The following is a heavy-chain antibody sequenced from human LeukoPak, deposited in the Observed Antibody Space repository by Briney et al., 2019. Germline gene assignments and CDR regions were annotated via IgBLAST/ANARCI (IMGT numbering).Heavy chain of an antibody. CDR2: IKQDGSEK. V-gene: IGHV3-7*01. J-gene: IGHJ4*02. CDR1: GFTFSSYW. Sequence: HPGGSLRLSCAASGFTFSSYWMSWVRQAPGKGLEWVANIKQDGSEKYYVDSVKGRFTISRDNAKNSLYLQMNSLRAEDTAVYYCARDIAVAGTGFFGYWGQGTLVTVSS. D-gene: IGHD6-19*01. CDR3: ARDIAVAGTGFFGY.